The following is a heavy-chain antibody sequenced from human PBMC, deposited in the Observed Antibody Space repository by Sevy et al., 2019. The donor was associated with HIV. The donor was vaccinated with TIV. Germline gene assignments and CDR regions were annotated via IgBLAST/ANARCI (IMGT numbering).Heavy chain of an antibody. CDR3: ARDLGYESNGYLPLFDN. Sequence: GGSLRLSCAASGFTFSTHAMHWVRQAPGKGLEWVAIISYDGNIEYYPDSVKGRFTISRDDSKNTLYLQMNSLRSEDTARNYCARDLGYESNGYLPLFDNWGQGTLVTVSS. J-gene: IGHJ4*02. D-gene: IGHD3-22*01. V-gene: IGHV3-30-3*01. CDR1: GFTFSTHA. CDR2: ISYDGNIE.